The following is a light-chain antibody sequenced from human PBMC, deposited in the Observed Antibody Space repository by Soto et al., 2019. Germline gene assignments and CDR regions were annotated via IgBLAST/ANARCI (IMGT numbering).Light chain of an antibody. CDR3: QKYMSYS. CDR2: SAS. J-gene: IGKJ1*01. CDR1: QSVANS. Sequence: EIVSTQYPDTLSVSPGERAPLSCRASQSVANSIAWYQPKPGQAPRLLIYSASTRATGIPARFSGSGSGTEFTRTISSLQPDDFATYYCQKYMSYSFGQGTKVDIK. V-gene: IGKV3-15*01.